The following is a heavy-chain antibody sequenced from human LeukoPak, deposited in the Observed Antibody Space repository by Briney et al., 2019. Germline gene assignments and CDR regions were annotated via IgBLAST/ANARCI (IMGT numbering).Heavy chain of an antibody. J-gene: IGHJ4*02. CDR1: GYTFTGYY. Sequence: ASVKVSCKASGYTFTGYYMHWVRQAPGQGLEWMGWINPNSGGANYAQKFQGRVTMTTDTSTSTAYMELRSLRSDDTAVYYCARDHRRLADYWGQGTLVTVSS. CDR2: INPNSGGA. CDR3: ARDHRRLADY. V-gene: IGHV1-2*02. D-gene: IGHD1-1*01.